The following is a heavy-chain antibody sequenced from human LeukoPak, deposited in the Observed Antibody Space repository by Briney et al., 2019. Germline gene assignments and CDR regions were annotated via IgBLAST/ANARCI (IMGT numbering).Heavy chain of an antibody. D-gene: IGHD2-21*01. Sequence: ASVTVSFTASVYTFTCYYMHWVRQAPGQGLEWMGWINPSTGGTNYVQKFQGRVTMTRDTSINTAYMELSRLRSDDTAVYYCATGFVVIGAFDIWGQGTLVAVSS. CDR1: VYTFTCYY. J-gene: IGHJ3*02. V-gene: IGHV1-2*02. CDR2: INPSTGGT. CDR3: ATGFVVIGAFDI.